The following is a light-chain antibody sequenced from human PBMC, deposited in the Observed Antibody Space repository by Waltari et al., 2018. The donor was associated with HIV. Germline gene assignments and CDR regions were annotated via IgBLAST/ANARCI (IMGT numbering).Light chain of an antibody. CDR3: SSYAGGSNFV. J-gene: IGLJ1*01. CDR2: DVN. CDR1: SDDVGRCDY. V-gene: IGLV2-8*01. Sequence: QSALTQPPSASGSAGQSVTISCTGGSDDVGRCDYVSWYQQHPGTAPKVIIYDVNGRPSGCPDRFSGFKSGNTASLTVSGLQAEDEADYYCSSYAGGSNFVFGTGTKVTVV.